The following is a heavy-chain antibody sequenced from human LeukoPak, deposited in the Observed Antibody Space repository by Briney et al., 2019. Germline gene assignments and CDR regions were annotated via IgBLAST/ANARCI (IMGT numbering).Heavy chain of an antibody. J-gene: IGHJ6*03. CDR2: INHSGRT. CDR3: ARGTRTYCSSTSCYSTKGTRYYYYYMDV. Sequence: SETLSLTCAVYGGSFSGYYWSWIRQPPGKGLEWIGEINHSGRTNYNPSLKSRVTISVDTSKNQFSLKLSSVTAADTAVYYCARGTRTYCSSTSCYSTKGTRYYYYYMDVWGKGTTVTVSS. CDR1: GGSFSGYY. D-gene: IGHD2-2*01. V-gene: IGHV4-34*01.